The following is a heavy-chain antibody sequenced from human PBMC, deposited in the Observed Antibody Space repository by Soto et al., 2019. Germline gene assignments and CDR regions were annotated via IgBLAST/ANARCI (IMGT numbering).Heavy chain of an antibody. D-gene: IGHD5-12*01. J-gene: IGHJ4*02. CDR3: ARDLRDGYNYPHFDY. CDR1: GYTFTGYY. V-gene: IGHV1-2*02. Sequence: ASVKVSCKASGYTFTGYYLHWVRQAPGQGLEWMGWINPNSGGTNYAQKFQGRVTMTRDTSISTAYMELSRLRSDDTAVYYCARDLRDGYNYPHFDYWGQGTLVTASS. CDR2: INPNSGGT.